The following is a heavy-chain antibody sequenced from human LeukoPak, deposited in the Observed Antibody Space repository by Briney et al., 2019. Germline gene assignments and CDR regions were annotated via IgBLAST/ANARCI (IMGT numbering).Heavy chain of an antibody. CDR1: GFTFRSFV. Sequence: GRSLRLSCAASGFTFRSFVMHWVRQAPGKGLEWVAAISYEDGSNKYYADSVKGRLTISRDNSKNTLYLQMNSLRAEDTAVYYCAKDRSGYSYGDDAFDIWGQGTMATVSS. D-gene: IGHD5-18*01. CDR3: AKDRSGYSYGDDAFDI. J-gene: IGHJ3*02. CDR2: ISYEDGSNK. V-gene: IGHV3-30*04.